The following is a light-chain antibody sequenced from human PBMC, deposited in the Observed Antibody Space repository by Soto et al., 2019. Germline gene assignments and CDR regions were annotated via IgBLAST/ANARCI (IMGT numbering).Light chain of an antibody. V-gene: IGKV4-1*01. CDR1: PSVLYSSNNKNY. CDR3: QQDYSTLRT. CDR2: WAS. J-gene: IGKJ1*01. Sequence: SVMTQSPDSLAVSLGESATINCKSSPSVLYSSNNKNYLAWYQQKPGQPPKLLIYWASTRESGVPDRFSGSGSGTDFTLTISSLQAEDVAVYYCQQDYSTLRTFGQGTKVDIK.